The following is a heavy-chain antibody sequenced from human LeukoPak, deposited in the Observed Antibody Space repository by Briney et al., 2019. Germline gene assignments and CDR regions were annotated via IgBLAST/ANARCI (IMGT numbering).Heavy chain of an antibody. Sequence: GGSLRLSCAASGFTFNTYGMNWVRQAPGKGLEWVAVIWYDGSNKYYADTVKGRFTISRDNPKNTLYLQMNSLRAEDTAVYFCARVACTGNSCRPYHYYGMDVWGQGTTVTVSS. D-gene: IGHD2-15*01. CDR1: GFTFNTYG. CDR3: ARVACTGNSCRPYHYYGMDV. V-gene: IGHV3-33*01. CDR2: IWYDGSNK. J-gene: IGHJ6*02.